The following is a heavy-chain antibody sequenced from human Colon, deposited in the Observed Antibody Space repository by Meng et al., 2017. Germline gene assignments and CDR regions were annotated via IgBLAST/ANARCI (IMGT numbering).Heavy chain of an antibody. CDR2: IDHTGNT. J-gene: IGHJ5*02. CDR1: GGSISSGDW. Sequence: GELQESGRGVVKPSGTLSLTCAVSGGSISSGDWWSWVRQPPGKGLEWIAEIDHTGNTNYNPSLKSRVTISVDKSKNQFSLKLSFMTAADTAVYYCARVGPGELPNFFDPWGQGTLVTVSS. D-gene: IGHD1-7*01. CDR3: ARVGPGELPNFFDP. V-gene: IGHV4-4*02.